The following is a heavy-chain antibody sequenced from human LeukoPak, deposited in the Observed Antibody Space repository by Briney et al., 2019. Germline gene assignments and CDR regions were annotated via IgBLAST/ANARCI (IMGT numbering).Heavy chain of an antibody. CDR1: GFTFSNHW. Sequence: AGGSLRLSCAASGFTFSNHWMHWVRQAPGKGLMWVSRINRDGSRTDYADSVKGRFTISRDNSKNTLYLQMNSLRTEDTAVYYCARAPRVAGIPSLRNFDYWGQGTLVTVSS. V-gene: IGHV3-74*01. J-gene: IGHJ4*02. CDR3: ARAPRVAGIPSLRNFDY. D-gene: IGHD6-19*01. CDR2: INRDGSRT.